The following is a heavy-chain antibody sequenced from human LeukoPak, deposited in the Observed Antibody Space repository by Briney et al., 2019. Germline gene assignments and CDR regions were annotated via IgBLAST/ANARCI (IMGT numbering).Heavy chain of an antibody. CDR3: ARQADRTKSANSHYYYYYYMDV. V-gene: IGHV4-39*01. CDR2: IYYSGST. J-gene: IGHJ6*03. D-gene: IGHD4/OR15-4a*01. Sequence: PSETLSLTCTVSGGSISSSSYYWGWIRQPPGKGLEWIGSIYYSGSTYYNPSLKSRVSISVDTSKNQFSLKLSSVTAADTAIYYCARQADRTKSANSHYYYYYYMDVWGKGTTVTVSS. CDR1: GGSISSSSYY.